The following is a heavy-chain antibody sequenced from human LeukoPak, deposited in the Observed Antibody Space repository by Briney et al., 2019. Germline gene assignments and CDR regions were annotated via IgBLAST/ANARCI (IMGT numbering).Heavy chain of an antibody. J-gene: IGHJ4*02. V-gene: IGHV3-11*01. Sequence: GGSLRLSCAASGFTFSDYYMSWIRQAPGKGLEWVSYISTTATTIYHADSVKGRFTISRDNAKNSLYLQMNSLSSEDTAVYYCARVLDGSNDCWGQGTLVTVSS. CDR3: ARVLDGSNDC. CDR1: GFTFSDYY. D-gene: IGHD2/OR15-2a*01. CDR2: ISTTATTI.